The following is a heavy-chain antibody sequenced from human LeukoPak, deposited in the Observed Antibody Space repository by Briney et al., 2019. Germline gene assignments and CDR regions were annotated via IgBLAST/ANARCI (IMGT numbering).Heavy chain of an antibody. V-gene: IGHV4-61*02. CDR1: GDSISSGSYY. Sequence: SETLSLTCSVSGDSISSGSYYWSWIRQPAGKGLEWIGRIYTSGSTNYIPSLKSRLTISVDTSKNQFSLRLSSVTAADTAVYYCARDAWFGAGRTFDYWGQGTLVTVSS. D-gene: IGHD3-10*01. CDR3: ARDAWFGAGRTFDY. J-gene: IGHJ4*02. CDR2: IYTSGST.